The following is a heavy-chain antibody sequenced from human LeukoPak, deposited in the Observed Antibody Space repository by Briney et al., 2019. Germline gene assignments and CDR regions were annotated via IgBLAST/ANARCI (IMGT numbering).Heavy chain of an antibody. V-gene: IGHV4-39*01. CDR3: ASRIVATTYYLDY. CDR2: IYYSGST. J-gene: IGHJ4*02. Sequence: SETLSLTCTVSGGSISSSSYYWGWIRQPPGKGLEWIGSIYYSGSTYYNPSLKSRVTISVDTSKNQFSLKLSSVTAADTAVYYCASRIVATTYYLDYWGQGTLVTVSS. D-gene: IGHD5-12*01. CDR1: GGSISSSSYY.